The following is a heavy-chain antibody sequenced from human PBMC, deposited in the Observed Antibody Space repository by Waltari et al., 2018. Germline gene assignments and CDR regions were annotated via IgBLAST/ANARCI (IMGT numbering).Heavy chain of an antibody. CDR3: VIGAQHVSNWYASEYFQH. D-gene: IGHD6-13*01. V-gene: IGHV3-74*01. CDR1: GFTFSSYW. J-gene: IGHJ1*01. Sequence: EVQLVESGGGLVQPGGSLRLSCAASGFTFSSYWMHWVRQAPGKGLVWVSDINTDGSTTNYADSVKGRFTISRDNAKNTLYLQMDSLRAEETAVYYCVIGAQHVSNWYASEYFQHWARAPWSPSPQ. CDR2: INTDGSTT.